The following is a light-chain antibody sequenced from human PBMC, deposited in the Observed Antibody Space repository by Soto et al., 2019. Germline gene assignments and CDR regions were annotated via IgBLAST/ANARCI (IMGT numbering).Light chain of an antibody. CDR2: TAS. CDR3: QQGDMFPLT. Sequence: IQMTQSPSSVSASVGDRVTITCRASRDISNYLVWYQQKLGQAPKLLIYTASRLQSGVPSRFSGSGSGTEFTLTINSLQPEDFATYYCQQGDMFPLTFGGGTKVDIK. CDR1: RDISNY. J-gene: IGKJ4*01. V-gene: IGKV1-12*01.